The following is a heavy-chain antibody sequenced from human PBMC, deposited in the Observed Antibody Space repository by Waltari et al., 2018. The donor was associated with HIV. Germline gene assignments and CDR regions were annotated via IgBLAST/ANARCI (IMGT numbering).Heavy chain of an antibody. CDR1: GFSLTTRGVG. CDR2: VHWNDDK. Sequence: QITLKESGPLLVKPTQTLTLTCTFSGFSLTTRGVGVGWVRQPPGKALEWLARVHWNDDKFYSPSLRNRLSITKDTSKSQVVLTMTNMDPEDTGTYYCVRNLYNDVLTGGWFDPWGQGTLVAVSS. V-gene: IGHV2-5*04. CDR3: VRNLYNDVLTGGWFDP. D-gene: IGHD3-9*01. J-gene: IGHJ5*02.